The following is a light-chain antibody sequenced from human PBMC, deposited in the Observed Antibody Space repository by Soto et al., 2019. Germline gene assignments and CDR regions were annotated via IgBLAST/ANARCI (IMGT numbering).Light chain of an antibody. CDR2: DVS. Sequence: QSALTQPASVSGSPGQSITITCTGTSSDVGGYNYVSWYQQHPGKAPKVMIYDVSYRPSGVSNRFSGSKSGNTASLTISGLQLEDEAEYYCSSYTSSSTLVVFGGGTKVTAL. CDR1: SSDVGGYNY. CDR3: SSYTSSSTLVV. V-gene: IGLV2-14*03. J-gene: IGLJ2*01.